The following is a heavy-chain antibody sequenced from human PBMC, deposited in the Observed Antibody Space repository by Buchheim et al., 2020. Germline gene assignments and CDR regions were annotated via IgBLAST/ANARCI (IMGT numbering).Heavy chain of an antibody. J-gene: IGHJ6*02. CDR3: AKDRSSGWYVRPYYYYYGMDV. CDR1: GFTFSSYG. CDR2: ISYDGSNK. V-gene: IGHV3-30*18. D-gene: IGHD6-19*01. Sequence: QVQLVESGGGVVQPGRSLRLSCAASGFTFSSYGMHWVRQAPGKGLEWVAVISYDGSNKCYADSVKGRFTISRDNSKNTLYLQMNSLRAEDTAVYYCAKDRSSGWYVRPYYYYYGMDVWGQGTT.